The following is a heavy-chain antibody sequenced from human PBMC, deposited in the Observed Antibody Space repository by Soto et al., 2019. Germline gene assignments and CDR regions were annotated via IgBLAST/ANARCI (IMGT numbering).Heavy chain of an antibody. J-gene: IGHJ4*02. CDR2: IYYGGST. CDR1: GGSISSYY. D-gene: IGHD6-13*01. Sequence: QVQLQESGPGLVKPSETLSLTCTVSGGSISSYYWSWIRQPPGKGLEWIGYIYYGGSTNYNPSLKSRVTISVDTSKNQFSLKLSSVTAADTAVYYCARRYSSSFDYWGQGTLVTVSS. CDR3: ARRYSSSFDY. V-gene: IGHV4-59*08.